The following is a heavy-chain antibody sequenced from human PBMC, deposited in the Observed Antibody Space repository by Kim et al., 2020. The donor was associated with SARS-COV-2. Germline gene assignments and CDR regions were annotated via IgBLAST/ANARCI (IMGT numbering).Heavy chain of an antibody. V-gene: IGHV4-34*01. D-gene: IGHD3-22*01. CDR1: GGSFSGYY. Sequence: SETLSLTCAVYGGSFSGYYWSWIRQPPGKGLEWIGEINHSGSTNYNPSLKSRVTISVDTSKNQFSLKLSSVTAADTAVYYCARGGYYYDSSGYYYSVYYYYYGMDVWGQGTTVTVSS. J-gene: IGHJ6*02. CDR3: ARGGYYYDSSGYYYSVYYYYYGMDV. CDR2: INHSGST.